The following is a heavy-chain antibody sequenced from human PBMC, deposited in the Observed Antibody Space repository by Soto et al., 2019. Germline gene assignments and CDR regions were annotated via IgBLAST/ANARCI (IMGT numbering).Heavy chain of an antibody. CDR1: GFTFSSYA. D-gene: IGHD1-26*01. CDR2: VSRNGGNT. J-gene: IGHJ6*02. Sequence: PGGSLRLSCSTSGFTFSSYAMHWVRQAPGKGLEYVSAVSRNGGNTYYADSVKGRFTISRDNSKNTLYLQMTSLRVEDTAVYYCVKAYPRGYFYYYYGMDVWGQGTTVTVSS. V-gene: IGHV3-64D*06. CDR3: VKAYPRGYFYYYYGMDV.